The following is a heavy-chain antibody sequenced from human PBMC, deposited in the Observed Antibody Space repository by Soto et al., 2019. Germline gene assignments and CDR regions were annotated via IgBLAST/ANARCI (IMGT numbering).Heavy chain of an antibody. D-gene: IGHD6-6*01. CDR2: IWYDGSNK. J-gene: IGHJ6*03. CDR1: GFTFSSYG. CDR3: ARDGGSSSAYYYYMDV. V-gene: IGHV3-33*01. Sequence: GGSLRLSCAASGFTFSSYGMHWVRQAPGKGLEWVAVIWYDGSNKCYADSVKGRFTISRDNSKNTLYLQMNSLRAEDTAVYYCARDGGSSSAYYYYMDVWGKGTTVTVSS.